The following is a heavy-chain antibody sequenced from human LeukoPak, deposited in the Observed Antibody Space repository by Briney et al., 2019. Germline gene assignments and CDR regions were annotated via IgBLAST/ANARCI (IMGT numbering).Heavy chain of an antibody. CDR1: GGSISSSSYY. J-gene: IGHJ4*02. D-gene: IGHD6-13*01. CDR3: ASEVYSSSQSFDY. CDR2: IYYSGST. V-gene: IGHV4-39*01. Sequence: PSETLSLTCTVSGGSISSSSYYWGWIRQPPGKGLEWIGSIYYSGSTYYNPSLKSRVTISVDTSKNQFSLKLSSVTAADTAVYYCASEVYSSSQSFDYWGQGTLVTVSS.